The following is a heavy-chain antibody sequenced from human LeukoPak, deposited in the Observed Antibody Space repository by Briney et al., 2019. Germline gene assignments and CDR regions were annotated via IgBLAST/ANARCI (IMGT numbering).Heavy chain of an antibody. CDR1: GGSISSYY. V-gene: IGHV4-4*07. J-gene: IGHJ4*02. D-gene: IGHD3-22*01. CDR2: IYTSGST. CDR3: ARGGGYYDSSGYPFDY. Sequence: PSETLSLTCTVSGGSISSYYWSWIRQPAGKGLEWIGRIYTSGSTNYNPSLNSRVTMSVDTSKNQFSLKLSSVTAADTAVYYCARGGGYYDSSGYPFDYWGQGTLVTVSS.